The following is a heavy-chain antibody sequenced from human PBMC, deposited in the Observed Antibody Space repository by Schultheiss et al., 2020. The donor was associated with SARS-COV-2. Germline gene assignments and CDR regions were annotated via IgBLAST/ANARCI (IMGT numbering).Heavy chain of an antibody. Sequence: GGSLRLSCAASGFTFSSYSMNWVRQAPGKGLEWVSSISSSSSYIYYADSVKGRFTISRDNAKNSLYLQMNSLRAEDTAVYYCARDSAVAGILPPDYWGQGTLVTVSS. CDR1: GFTFSSYS. CDR3: ARDSAVAGILPPDY. CDR2: ISSSSSYI. J-gene: IGHJ4*02. D-gene: IGHD6-19*01. V-gene: IGHV3-21*01.